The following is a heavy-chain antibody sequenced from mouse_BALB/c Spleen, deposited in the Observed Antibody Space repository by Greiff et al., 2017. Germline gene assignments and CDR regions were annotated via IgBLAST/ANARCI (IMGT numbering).Heavy chain of an antibody. CDR3: ARQGTGLFDY. V-gene: IGHV1-7*01. Sequence: VQLQQSGAELAKPGASVKMSCKASGYTFTSYWMHWVKQRPGQGLAWIGYINPSTGYTEYNQKFKDKATLTADKSSSTAYMQLSSLTSEDSAVYYCARQGTGLFDYWGQGTTLTVSS. D-gene: IGHD2-14*01. CDR2: INPSTGYT. CDR1: GYTFTSYW. J-gene: IGHJ2*01.